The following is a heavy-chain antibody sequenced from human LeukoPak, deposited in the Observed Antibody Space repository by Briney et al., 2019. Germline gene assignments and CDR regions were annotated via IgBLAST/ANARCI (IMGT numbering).Heavy chain of an antibody. Sequence: GGSLRLSCAASGFTDSRNYMSWLRQAPRKGLEWVSVIYTGGSTYYADSVKGRFTISRDNSKNTLYLQMNSLRAEDTAVHYCACFNNWFYPWGQGTLVTVSS. D-gene: IGHD3-16*01. V-gene: IGHV3-53*01. CDR3: ACFNNWFYP. J-gene: IGHJ5*02. CDR2: IYTGGST. CDR1: GFTDSRNY.